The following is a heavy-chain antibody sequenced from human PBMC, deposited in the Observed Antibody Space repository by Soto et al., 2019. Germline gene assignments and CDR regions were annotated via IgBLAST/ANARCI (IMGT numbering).Heavy chain of an antibody. J-gene: IGHJ5*02. D-gene: IGHD5-18*01. V-gene: IGHV3-49*03. CDR1: GFTFGDYA. Sequence: QPGGSLRLSCTASGFTFGDYAMSWFRQAPGKGLEWVGFIRSKAYGGTTEYAASVKGRFTISRDDSKSIAYLQMNSLKTEDTAVYYCSGGVQLWPVLHSWGQGTLVTVSS. CDR3: SGGVQLWPVLHS. CDR2: IRSKAYGGTT.